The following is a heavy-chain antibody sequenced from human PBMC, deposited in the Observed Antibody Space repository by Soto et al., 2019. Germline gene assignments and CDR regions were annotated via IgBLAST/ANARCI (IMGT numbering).Heavy chain of an antibody. CDR1: GGSISSGDYY. Sequence: QVQLQESGPGLVKPSQTLSLTCTVSGGSISSGDYYWSWIRQPPGKGLEWIGYIYYSGSTYYNPSLKSRVTISVATSKNHFALKLSSVTAADTAVYYCARLPYYYDTRPLFDPWGQGTLVTVSS. CDR2: IYYSGST. CDR3: ARLPYYYDTRPLFDP. J-gene: IGHJ5*02. V-gene: IGHV4-30-4*01. D-gene: IGHD3-22*01.